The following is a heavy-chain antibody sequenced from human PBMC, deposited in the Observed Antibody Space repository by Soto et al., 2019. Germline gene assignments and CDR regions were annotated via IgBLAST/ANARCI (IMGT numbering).Heavy chain of an antibody. V-gene: IGHV4-39*01. Sequence: HLQPQESGPGLVKPSETLSLTCTVSSDSISGGTYYWGWIRQPPGRGLEWIASMSYSGTTFYNPYLKIRVTIYVATSKIQFSLTLSSVTAADTAVYYCARSAPSTTFDIWGQGTMATVSS. D-gene: IGHD2-2*01. J-gene: IGHJ3*02. CDR2: MSYSGTT. CDR1: SDSISGGTYY. CDR3: ARSAPSTTFDI.